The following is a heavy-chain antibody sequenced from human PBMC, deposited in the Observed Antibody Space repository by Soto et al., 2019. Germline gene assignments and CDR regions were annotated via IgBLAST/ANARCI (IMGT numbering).Heavy chain of an antibody. V-gene: IGHV4-39*01. CDR1: GGSISSSSYY. D-gene: IGHD3-16*01. CDR3: ARHNWGESYFDY. Sequence: SETLSLTCTVSGGSISSSSYYWGWIRQPPGKGLEWIGSIYYSGSTYYNPSHKSRVTISVDTSKNQFSLKLSSVTAADTAVYYCARHNWGESYFDYWGQGTLVTVSS. CDR2: IYYSGST. J-gene: IGHJ4*02.